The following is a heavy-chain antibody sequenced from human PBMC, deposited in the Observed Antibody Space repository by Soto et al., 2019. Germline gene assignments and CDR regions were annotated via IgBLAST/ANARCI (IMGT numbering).Heavy chain of an antibody. CDR3: ARDGGYCSGGSCYSDDAFDI. CDR2: IWYDGSNK. Sequence: QVQLVESGGGVVQPGRSLRLSCAASGFTFSSYGMHWVRQAPGKGLKWVAVIWYDGSNKYYADSVKGRFTISRDNSKNTLYLQMNSLRAEDTAVYYCARDGGYCSGGSCYSDDAFDIWGQGTMVTVSS. J-gene: IGHJ3*02. CDR1: GFTFSSYG. V-gene: IGHV3-33*01. D-gene: IGHD2-15*01.